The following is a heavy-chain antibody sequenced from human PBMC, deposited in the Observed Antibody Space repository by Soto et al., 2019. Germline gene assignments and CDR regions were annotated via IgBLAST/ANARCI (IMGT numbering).Heavy chain of an antibody. CDR2: IYYSGST. CDR1: GGSISSYY. Sequence: QVQLQESGPGLVKPSETLSLTCTVSGGSISSYYWSWIRQPPGKGLEWIGYIYYSGSTNYNPSLKTRVTKSVARSKIPSSLKLISVAAEDTAVYYCARAWYYDFWSGSPGFTFDIWGQGTMVTVSS. CDR3: ARAWYYDFWSGSPGFTFDI. J-gene: IGHJ3*02. D-gene: IGHD3-3*01. V-gene: IGHV4-59*01.